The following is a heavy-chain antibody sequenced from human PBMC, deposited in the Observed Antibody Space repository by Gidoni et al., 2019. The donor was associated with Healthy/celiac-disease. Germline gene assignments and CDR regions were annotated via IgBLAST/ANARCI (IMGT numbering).Heavy chain of an antibody. CDR3: AKSLVIGTTRLDY. Sequence: EVQLLESGGGLVQPGGSLMLSCAASGFTFSSYAMSWVRQAPGKGLGWVSAISGSGGSTYYAEYVKGRFTISRDNSKNTLYLQMNSLRAEDTAVYYCAKSLVIGTTRLDYWGQGTLVTVSS. V-gene: IGHV3-23*01. J-gene: IGHJ4*02. CDR2: ISGSGGST. D-gene: IGHD1-1*01. CDR1: GFTFSSYA.